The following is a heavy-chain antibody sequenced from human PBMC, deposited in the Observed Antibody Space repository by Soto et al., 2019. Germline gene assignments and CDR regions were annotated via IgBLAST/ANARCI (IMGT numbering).Heavy chain of an antibody. Sequence: QVQLVQSGAEVKKPGASVKVSCKASGYTFTSYGISWVRQAPGQGLEWMGWISAYNGNTNYAQKLQGRVTMTTDTTTSTDYMELRSLRFDDPSVYSCARDNPFYGSGRGTEYYYDYYGMDVWGQGTTVTVSS. CDR3: ARDNPFYGSGRGTEYYYDYYGMDV. CDR1: GYTFTSYG. V-gene: IGHV1-18*01. CDR2: ISAYNGNT. D-gene: IGHD3-10*01. J-gene: IGHJ6*02.